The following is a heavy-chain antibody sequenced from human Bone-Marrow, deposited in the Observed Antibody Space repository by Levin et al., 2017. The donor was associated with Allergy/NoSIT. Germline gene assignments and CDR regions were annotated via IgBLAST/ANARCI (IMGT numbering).Heavy chain of an antibody. CDR1: GFTFSGYT. J-gene: IGHJ4*02. CDR3: ARDLTGSFDFDH. V-gene: IGHV3-48*01. CDR2: IRTNTGTT. Sequence: SCEASGFTFSGYTMHWVRQSPGKGLEWVSHIRTNTGTTFYRDSVKGRFSIYRDDALSSLFLQMNSLRVEDTAVYYCARDLTGSFDFDHWGRGTLVSVSS. D-gene: IGHD3-9*01.